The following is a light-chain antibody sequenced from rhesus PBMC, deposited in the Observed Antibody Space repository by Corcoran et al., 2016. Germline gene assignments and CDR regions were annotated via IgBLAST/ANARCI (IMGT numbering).Light chain of an antibody. J-gene: IGKJ1*01. CDR1: QSVSRN. V-gene: IGKV3-35*01. CDR2: DAS. CDR3: QQESNWPRT. Sequence: EMVMTQSPATLSLSPGERATLSCRASQSVSRNLAWYQQKPGQAPRLLIYDASNRVTGFPDRLSGGGSGTDFTLTISSLEPKGVGVSYCQQESNWPRTFGQGTKVEIK.